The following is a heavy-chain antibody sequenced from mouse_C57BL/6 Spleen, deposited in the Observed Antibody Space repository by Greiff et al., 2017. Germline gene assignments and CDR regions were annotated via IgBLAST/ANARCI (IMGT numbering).Heavy chain of an antibody. J-gene: IGHJ4*01. CDR3: ARIGGKAQACMDY. V-gene: IGHV8-8*01. CDR2: LWWDDAK. CDR1: GFSLSTFGMG. Sequence: QVTLKVSGPGILQPSQSLSLTCSFSGFSLSTFGMGVGWIRQPSGKGLEWLAHLWWDDAKYYNPSLESRPSISKDTSKNQVFLKDDNVRTADTAKYDGARIGGKAQACMDYWGQGTSVTVSA. D-gene: IGHD3-2*02.